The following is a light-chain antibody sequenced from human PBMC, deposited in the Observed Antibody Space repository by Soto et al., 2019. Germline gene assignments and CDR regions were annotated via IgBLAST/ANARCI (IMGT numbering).Light chain of an antibody. CDR2: EVS. V-gene: IGLV2-14*01. J-gene: IGLJ1*01. CDR1: SSDVGNDNF. CDR3: SSYTTSNTPLYV. Sequence: QSALTQPASVSGSPGQSITISCTGTSSDVGNDNFVSWYQHHPGKAPKLIIYEVSNRPSGVSNRFSGSQSGNTASLTISGLQAEDEANYYCSSYTTSNTPLYVFGTGTKLTVL.